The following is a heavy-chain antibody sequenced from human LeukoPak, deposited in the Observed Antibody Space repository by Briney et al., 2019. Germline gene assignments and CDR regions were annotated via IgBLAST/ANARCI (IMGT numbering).Heavy chain of an antibody. CDR3: ARERRQDYDFWSGYYYYGMDV. Sequence: PSQTLSLTCTASGGPISSGSYYWSWIRQPAGKGLEWIGRIYTSGSTNYNPSLKSRVTISVDTSKNQFSLKLSSVTAADTAVYYCARERRQDYDFWSGYYYYGMDVWGQGTTVTVSS. CDR2: IYTSGST. V-gene: IGHV4-61*02. D-gene: IGHD3-3*01. CDR1: GGPISSGSYY. J-gene: IGHJ6*02.